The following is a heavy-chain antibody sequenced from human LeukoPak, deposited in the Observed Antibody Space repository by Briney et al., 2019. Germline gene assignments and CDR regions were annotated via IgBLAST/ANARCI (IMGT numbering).Heavy chain of an antibody. Sequence: GASVKVSCKASGGTFSSYAISWVRQAPGQGLEWMGGIIPIFGTANYAQKFQGRFTITTDESTSTAYMELSSLRSEDTAVYYRTVRFPGYYYMDVWGKGTTVTVSS. CDR1: GGTFSSYA. CDR3: TVRFPGYYYMDV. CDR2: IIPIFGTA. D-gene: IGHD3-3*01. V-gene: IGHV1-69*05. J-gene: IGHJ6*03.